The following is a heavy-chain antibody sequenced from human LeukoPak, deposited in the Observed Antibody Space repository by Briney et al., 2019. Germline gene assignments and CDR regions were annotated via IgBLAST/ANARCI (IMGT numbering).Heavy chain of an antibody. J-gene: IGHJ4*02. CDR1: GFTFSSCW. CDR2: INTDGSGT. CDR3: ARDQGPYY. Sequence: GRSLRLSCVVSGFTFSSCWMYWVRQAPGKGLVWVSRINTDGSGTRYADSVKGRFTISRDNAKNTLYLQMNSLRAEDTAVYYCARDQGPYYWGQGTLVTVSS. V-gene: IGHV3-74*01.